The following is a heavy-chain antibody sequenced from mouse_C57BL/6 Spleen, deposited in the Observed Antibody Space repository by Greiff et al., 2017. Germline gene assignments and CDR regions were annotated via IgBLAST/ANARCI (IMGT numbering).Heavy chain of an antibody. CDR2: IDPENGDT. CDR1: GFNIKDDY. Sequence: VQLQQSGAELVRPGASVKLSCTASGFNIKDDYMHWVKQRPEQGLEWIGWIDPENGDTEYASKFQGKATITADTSSNTAYLQLSSLTSEDTAVYYCTTEGITTVVERFAYWGQGTLVTVSA. J-gene: IGHJ3*01. D-gene: IGHD1-1*01. V-gene: IGHV14-4*01. CDR3: TTEGITTVVERFAY.